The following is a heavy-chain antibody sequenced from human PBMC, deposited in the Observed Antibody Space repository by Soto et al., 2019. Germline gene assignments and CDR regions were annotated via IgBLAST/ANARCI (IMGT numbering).Heavy chain of an antibody. J-gene: IGHJ6*02. CDR2: ISGSGGST. CDR1: GFPFSTYA. Sequence: GGSLRLSCAASGFPFSTYAMSWVRQAPGKGLEWVSLISGSGGSTYYADSVKGRFTISRDNSRDTLYLQMNSLSPEDTAAYYCARAIAYYGMDVWGQGTTVTVSS. CDR3: ARAIAYYGMDV. V-gene: IGHV3-23*01. D-gene: IGHD3-22*01.